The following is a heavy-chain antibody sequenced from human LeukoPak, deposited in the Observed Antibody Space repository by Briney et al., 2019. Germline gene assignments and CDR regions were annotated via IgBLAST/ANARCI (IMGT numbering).Heavy chain of an antibody. CDR1: GFTFSDAC. J-gene: IGHJ5*02. D-gene: IGHD4-11*01. CDR3: APPRNYSDP. V-gene: IGHV3-15*01. Sequence: PGGSMRHSCAASGFTFSDACMHWVPQAPRQEPQRVGHIKSKTDGGTADYAAPVKGRFTISRDDSRNTLFLQMNRLRTEDTAVYYCAPPRNYSDPWGQGTLVTVSS. CDR2: IKSKTDGGTA.